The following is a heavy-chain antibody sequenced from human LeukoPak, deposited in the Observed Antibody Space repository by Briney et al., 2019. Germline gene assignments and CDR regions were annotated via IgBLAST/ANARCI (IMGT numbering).Heavy chain of an antibody. J-gene: IGHJ4*02. V-gene: IGHV3-49*03. CDR1: GFTFGDYA. CDR2: IRSKAYGGTT. CDR3: TRDDFWSGYYPPRDY. Sequence: GGSLRLSCTASGFTFGDYAMSWFRQAPGKGLEWVGFIRSKAYGGTTEYAASVKGRFTISRDDSKSIAYLQMNSLKTEDTAVYYCTRDDFWSGYYPPRDYWGQGTLVTVSS. D-gene: IGHD3-3*01.